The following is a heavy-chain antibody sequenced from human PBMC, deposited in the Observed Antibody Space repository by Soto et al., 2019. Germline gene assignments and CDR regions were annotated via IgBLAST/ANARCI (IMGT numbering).Heavy chain of an antibody. V-gene: IGHV3-11*01. Sequence: GGSLRLSCAASGFTFSDYYMSWIRQAPGKGLEWVSYISSSGSTIYYADSVKGRFTISRDNAKNSLYLQMNSLRAEDTAVYYCARDCSGGSCYSFIDYWGQGTLVTVSS. J-gene: IGHJ4*02. CDR3: ARDCSGGSCYSFIDY. D-gene: IGHD2-15*01. CDR1: GFTFSDYY. CDR2: ISSSGSTI.